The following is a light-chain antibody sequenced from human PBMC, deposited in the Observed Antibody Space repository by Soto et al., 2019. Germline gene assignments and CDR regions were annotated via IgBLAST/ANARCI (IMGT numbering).Light chain of an antibody. CDR3: QQYYSYPLIT. CDR1: QSVSGW. Sequence: DIQMAQSPSTLSASVGATVTVTCPASQSVSGWLAWYQQKPGKAPKLLIYKASTLKSGVPSRFSGSGSGTDFTLTISCLQSEDFATYYCQQYYSYPLITFGQGTRLEI. V-gene: IGKV1-5*03. J-gene: IGKJ5*01. CDR2: KAS.